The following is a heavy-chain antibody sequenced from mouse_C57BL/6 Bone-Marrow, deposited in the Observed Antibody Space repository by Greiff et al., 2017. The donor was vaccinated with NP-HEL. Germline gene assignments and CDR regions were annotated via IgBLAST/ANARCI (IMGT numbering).Heavy chain of an antibody. CDR3: ARGLPYWYVDV. CDR2: ISDGGSYT. J-gene: IGHJ1*03. CDR1: GFTFSSYA. V-gene: IGHV5-4*03. Sequence: EVKLVESGGGLVKPGGSLKLSCAASGFTFSSYAMSWVRQTPEKRLEWVATISDGGSYTYYPDNVKGRFTISRDNAKNNLYLQMSHLKSEDTAMYYCARGLPYWYVDVWGTGTTVTVSS.